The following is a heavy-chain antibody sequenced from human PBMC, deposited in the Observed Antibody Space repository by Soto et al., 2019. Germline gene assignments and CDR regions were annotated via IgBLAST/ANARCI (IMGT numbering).Heavy chain of an antibody. CDR1: GYSFTTYG. Sequence: GASVKVSCKTSGYSFTTYGISWVRQAPGQGLEWMGWTSSNNGKTKYAQKFQGRVTMTTDKSTNTVHMELRSLRSGDTAVYYCARTSVAQSEDYFDYWGQGTLVTVYS. CDR3: ARTSVAQSEDYFDY. CDR2: TSSNNGKT. J-gene: IGHJ4*02. V-gene: IGHV1-18*01. D-gene: IGHD5-12*01.